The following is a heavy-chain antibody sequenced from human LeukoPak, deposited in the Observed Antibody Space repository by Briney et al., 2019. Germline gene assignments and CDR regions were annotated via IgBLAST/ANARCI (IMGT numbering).Heavy chain of an antibody. V-gene: IGHV4-59*01. J-gene: IGHJ5*02. CDR2: ISYSGST. D-gene: IGHD3-3*01. Sequence: PSETLSLTCTVSGGSISSYYWNWIRQPPGKGLEWIGHISYSGSTNYNPSLKSRLTISVDTSKSQLSLSLSSVTAADTALYYCARVFRGVVTSNWFDPWGQGTLVTVSS. CDR1: GGSISSYY. CDR3: ARVFRGVVTSNWFDP.